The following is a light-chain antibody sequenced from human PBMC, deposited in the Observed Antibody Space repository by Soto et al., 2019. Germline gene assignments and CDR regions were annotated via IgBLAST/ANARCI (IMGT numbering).Light chain of an antibody. J-gene: IGKJ4*01. Sequence: DIQMTQSPSSLSASVGDRVTITCRASQSISTYLNWYQQKPGKAPKLLIYAASSLQSGVPSRFSGSGSGTDFTLIVASLQPEDIATYYCQQSYNTPRTFGGGTTVEIK. V-gene: IGKV1-39*01. CDR1: QSISTY. CDR3: QQSYNTPRT. CDR2: AAS.